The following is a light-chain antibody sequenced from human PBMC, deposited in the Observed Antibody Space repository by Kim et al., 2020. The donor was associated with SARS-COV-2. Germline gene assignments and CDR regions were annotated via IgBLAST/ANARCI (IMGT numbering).Light chain of an antibody. V-gene: IGKV3-11*01. CDR2: DAS. CDR1: QSVSSY. CDR3: QQRSNWPPRMYT. J-gene: IGKJ2*01. Sequence: EIVLTQSPATLSLSPGERATLSCRASQSVSSYLAWYQQKPGQAPRLLIYDASNRATGIPARFSGSGSGTDFTLTISSLEPEDFAVYYCQQRSNWPPRMYTRGQGTKLEI.